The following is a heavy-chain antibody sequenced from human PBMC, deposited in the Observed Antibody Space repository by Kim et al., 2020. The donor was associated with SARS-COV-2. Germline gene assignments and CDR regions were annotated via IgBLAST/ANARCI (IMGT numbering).Heavy chain of an antibody. CDR1: GFTFSGST. D-gene: IGHD6-19*01. V-gene: IGHV3-73*01. Sequence: GGSLRLSCAASGFTFSGSTMHWVRQASGKGLEWVGRIRNKANSYATAYAASVKGRFTISRDDSKNTAYLQMNSLKTEDTAVYYCTRVNPIVGGWYDAFDVWGQGTMVTVSS. CDR3: TRVNPIVGGWYDAFDV. J-gene: IGHJ3*01. CDR2: IRNKANSYAT.